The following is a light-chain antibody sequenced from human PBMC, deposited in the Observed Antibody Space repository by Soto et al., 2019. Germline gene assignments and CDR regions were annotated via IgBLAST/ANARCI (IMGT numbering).Light chain of an antibody. CDR1: SSNIGAHYD. CDR2: GNS. Sequence: QSALTQPPSVSGAPGQRVTISCTGSSSNIGAHYDVHWYQQLPGTAPKLLIYGNSNQTSGVPDRFSGSKSGNTASLTVSGLQAEDEADYYCSSYAGSNNYVFGTGTKGTVL. J-gene: IGLJ1*01. CDR3: SSYAGSNNYV. V-gene: IGLV1-40*01.